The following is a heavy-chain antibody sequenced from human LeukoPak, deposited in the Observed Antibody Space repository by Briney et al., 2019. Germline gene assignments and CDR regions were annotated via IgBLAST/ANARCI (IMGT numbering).Heavy chain of an antibody. D-gene: IGHD1-26*01. CDR1: GYTFTSYY. Sequence: ASVKVSCKASGYTFTSYYMHWVRQAPGQGLEWMGIINPSGGSTSYAQKFQDRVTITRDTSTSTVYMELSSLRSEDTAVYYCARAVGATRRYFNYWGQGTLVTVSS. CDR2: INPSGGST. J-gene: IGHJ4*02. CDR3: ARAVGATRRYFNY. V-gene: IGHV1-46*01.